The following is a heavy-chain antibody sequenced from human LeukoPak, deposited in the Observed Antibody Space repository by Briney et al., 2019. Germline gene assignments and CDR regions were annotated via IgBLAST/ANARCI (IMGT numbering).Heavy chain of an antibody. V-gene: IGHV3-23*01. CDR3: AKEGIVVVTNLPAFDY. D-gene: IGHD3-22*01. Sequence: PGGSLRLSCAASGFTFSSYAMSWVRQAPGKGLEWVSAISGSGGSTYYADSVKGRFTISRDNSKNTLYLQINSLRAEDTAVYYCAKEGIVVVTNLPAFDYWGQGTLVTVSS. J-gene: IGHJ4*02. CDR2: ISGSGGST. CDR1: GFTFSSYA.